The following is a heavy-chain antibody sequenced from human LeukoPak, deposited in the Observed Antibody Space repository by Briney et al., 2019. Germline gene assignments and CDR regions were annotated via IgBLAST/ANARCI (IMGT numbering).Heavy chain of an antibody. CDR2: IHYSGNT. V-gene: IGHV4-59*11. CDR1: GGSISGHY. D-gene: IGHD5-18*01. Sequence: SETLSLTCTVSGGSISGHYWGWIRQPPGKGLEWIGYIHYSGNTNYNPSLKSRVTVSVDTSKNQFSLKLSSVTAADTAVYYCARALGYSFAYGVGYWGQGTLVTVSS. J-gene: IGHJ4*02. CDR3: ARALGYSFAYGVGY.